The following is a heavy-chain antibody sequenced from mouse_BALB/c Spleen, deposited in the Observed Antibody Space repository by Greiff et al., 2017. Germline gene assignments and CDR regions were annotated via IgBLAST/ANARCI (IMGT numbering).Heavy chain of an antibody. CDR3: ARDSSGPSMDY. J-gene: IGHJ4*01. V-gene: IGHV1-9*01. CDR1: GYTFSSYW. CDR2: ILPGSGST. Sequence: QVQLQQSGAELMKPGASVKISCKATGYTFSSYWIEWVKQRPGHGLEWIGEILPGSGSTNYNEKFKGKATFTADTSSNTAYVQLSSLTSEDSAVYYCARDSSGPSMDYWGQGTSVTVSS. D-gene: IGHD3-2*01.